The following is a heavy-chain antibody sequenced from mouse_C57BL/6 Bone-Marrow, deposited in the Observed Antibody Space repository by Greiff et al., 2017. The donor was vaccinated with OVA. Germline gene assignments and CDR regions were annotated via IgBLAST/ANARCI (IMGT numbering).Heavy chain of an antibody. CDR2: ISDGGSYT. Sequence: EVQRVESGGGLVKPGGSLKLSCAASGFTFSSYAMSWVRQTPEKRLEWVATISDGGSYTYYPDNVKGRFTISRDNAKNNLYLQMIHLKTEDTAMYYCARDYYGSSYWYFDVWGTGTTVTVSS. J-gene: IGHJ1*03. CDR1: GFTFSSYA. V-gene: IGHV5-4*01. CDR3: ARDYYGSSYWYFDV. D-gene: IGHD1-1*01.